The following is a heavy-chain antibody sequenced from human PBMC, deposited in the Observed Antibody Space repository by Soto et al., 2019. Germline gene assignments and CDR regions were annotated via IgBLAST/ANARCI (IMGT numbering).Heavy chain of an antibody. J-gene: IGHJ3*02. CDR2: VSHSGST. V-gene: IGHV4-59*11. CDR1: GGSIFSHL. Sequence: PSETLFLTCTVSGGSIFSHLWSWIRQPPGKGLEWIGYVSHSGSTTHNPSLKSRVTISLDTSQNQVSLQLRSVTAADTAVYYCAREGPLSGDAFDIWGRGTKVTVS. D-gene: IGHD3-16*01. CDR3: AREGPLSGDAFDI.